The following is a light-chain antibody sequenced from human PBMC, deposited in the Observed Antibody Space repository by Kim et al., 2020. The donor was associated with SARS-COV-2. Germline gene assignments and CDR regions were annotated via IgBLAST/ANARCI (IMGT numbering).Light chain of an antibody. V-gene: IGKV3-15*01. J-gene: IGKJ2*01. CDR2: GAS. CDR3: QQYNNLPPEYT. CDR1: QSVSSN. Sequence: SPGERAPLSCRASQSVSSNLAWYQQKPGQAPRLLIYGASTRATGIPARFSGSGSGTEFTLTISSLQSEDFAVYYCQQYNNLPPEYTFGQGTKLEI.